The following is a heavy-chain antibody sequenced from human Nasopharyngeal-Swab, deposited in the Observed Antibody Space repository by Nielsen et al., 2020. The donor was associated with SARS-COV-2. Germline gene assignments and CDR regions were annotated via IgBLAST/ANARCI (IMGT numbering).Heavy chain of an antibody. Sequence: GGSLRLSCTASGFTFSNYAMTWVRQAPGKGLEWFSSIRVSGDTTYYADSVKGRFTISRDSSKNTLYLQMNSLRAEDTALYYCAKVKSGTSYDAFDIWGQGTMVTVSS. V-gene: IGHV3-23*01. CDR3: AKVKSGTSYDAFDI. CDR2: IRVSGDTT. D-gene: IGHD1-26*01. CDR1: GFTFSNYA. J-gene: IGHJ3*02.